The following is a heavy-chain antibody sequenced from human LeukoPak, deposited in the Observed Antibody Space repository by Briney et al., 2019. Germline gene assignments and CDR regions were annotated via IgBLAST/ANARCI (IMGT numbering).Heavy chain of an antibody. J-gene: IGHJ4*02. CDR3: ARDSVEMATITLGDY. V-gene: IGHV4-4*07. D-gene: IGHD5-24*01. CDR2: VYTSGSI. CDR1: GGSISSYY. Sequence: SETLSLTCTVSGGSISSYYWSWIRQPAGKGLDWIGRVYTSGSINYNPSLKSRVTMSVDTSKNQFSLRLSSVTAADTAVYYCARDSVEMATITLGDYWGQGTLVTVSS.